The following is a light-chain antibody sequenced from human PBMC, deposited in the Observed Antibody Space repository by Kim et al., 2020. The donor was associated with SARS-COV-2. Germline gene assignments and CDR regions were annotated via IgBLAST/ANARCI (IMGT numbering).Light chain of an antibody. J-gene: IGLJ2*01. CDR2: GKN. Sequence: VALGQTVRITCQGDSLRSYYANWYQQKPGQAPIVGSYGKNNRPSGIPDRFSGSSSGDTASLTITGTQAGDEADYYCNSRGSNDNVLFGGGTQLTVL. V-gene: IGLV3-19*01. CDR1: SLRSYY. CDR3: NSRGSNDNVL.